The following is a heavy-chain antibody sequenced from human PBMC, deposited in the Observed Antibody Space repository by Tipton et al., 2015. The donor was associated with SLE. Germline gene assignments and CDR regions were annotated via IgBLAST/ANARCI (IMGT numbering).Heavy chain of an antibody. J-gene: IGHJ4*02. CDR3: ARECLTSSCSASSWSSADY. V-gene: IGHV3-11*04. Sequence: LSLTCSVSGGSISSGGYSWSWIRQPPGKGLEWVAYISALYGRVFYAESVKGRFTISRDNAKNSLYLEMNSLRAEDTAVYYCARECLTSSCSASSWSSADYWGQGTLVTVSS. CDR1: GGSISSGGYS. CDR2: ISALYGRV. D-gene: IGHD2-15*01.